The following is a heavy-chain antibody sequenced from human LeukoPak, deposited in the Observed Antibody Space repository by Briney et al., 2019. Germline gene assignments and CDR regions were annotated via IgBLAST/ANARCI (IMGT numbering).Heavy chain of an antibody. D-gene: IGHD5-18*01. V-gene: IGHV1-46*01. CDR2: INPSGGST. J-gene: IGHJ5*02. CDR3: ARVGIQLWLRGGWFDP. CDR1: GYTLTELS. Sequence: ASVKVSCKVSGYTLTELSMHWVRQAPGQGLEWMGIINPSGGSTSYAQKFQGRVTMTRDTSTSTVYMELSSLRSEDTAVYYCARVGIQLWLRGGWFDPWGQGTLVTVSS.